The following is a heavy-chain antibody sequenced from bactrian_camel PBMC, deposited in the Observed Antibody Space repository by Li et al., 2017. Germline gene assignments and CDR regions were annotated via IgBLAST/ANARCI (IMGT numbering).Heavy chain of an antibody. D-gene: IGHD6*01. J-gene: IGHJ4*01. CDR3: KADGSWCRDS. CDR1: GYIYGTNY. CDR2: RNSDGFT. Sequence: HVQLVESGGGSVQAGGSLRLSCVASGYIYGTNYMGWFRQAPGQEREGVAARNSDGFTTVADNVKGRFTISHVNANNTLHLQMNSLKPEDTAIYYCKADGSWCRDSWGQGTQVTVS. V-gene: IGHV3S53*01.